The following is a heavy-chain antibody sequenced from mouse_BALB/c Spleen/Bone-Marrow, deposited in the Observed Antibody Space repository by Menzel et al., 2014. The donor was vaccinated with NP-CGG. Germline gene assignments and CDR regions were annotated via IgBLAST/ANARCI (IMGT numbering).Heavy chain of an antibody. CDR1: GFSLTSYG. V-gene: IGHV2-2*02. CDR3: ARNGDAWFAY. D-gene: IGHD3-3*01. J-gene: IGHJ3*01. Sequence: VMLVESGPGLVQPSQSLSITCTVSGFSLTSYGVHWVRQSPGKGLDWLGVIWSGGSTDYNAAFISRLSIIKDNSKSXVFFKMNSLQANDTAIYYCARNGDAWFAYWGQGTLVTVSA. CDR2: IWSGGST.